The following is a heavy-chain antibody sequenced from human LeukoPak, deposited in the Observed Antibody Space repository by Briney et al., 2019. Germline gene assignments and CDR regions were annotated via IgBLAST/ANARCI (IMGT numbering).Heavy chain of an antibody. CDR2: IYYSGST. D-gene: IGHD6-19*01. J-gene: IGHJ3*02. CDR3: AGLSHYAFDI. CDR1: GGSISSYY. V-gene: IGHV4-59*08. Sequence: AETLSLTCTVSGGSISSYYWSWIRQPPGKGLEWIGYIYYSGSTNYNPSLKSRVTISVDTSKNQFSLKLSSVTAADTAVYYCAGLSHYAFDIWGQGTMVTVSS.